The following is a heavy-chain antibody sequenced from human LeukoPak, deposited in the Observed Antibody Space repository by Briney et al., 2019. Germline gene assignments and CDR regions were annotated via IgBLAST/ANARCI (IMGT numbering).Heavy chain of an antibody. J-gene: IGHJ6*03. CDR2: IIPIFGTA. CDR1: GGTFSSYA. CDR3: ARAGAPSYYYYYMDV. Sequence: ASVKVSCKASGGTFSSYAISWVRQAPGQGLEWMGGIIPIFGTANYAQKFQGRVTITADEATSTAYMELSSLRSEDTAVYYCARAGAPSYYYYYMDVWGKGTTVTISS. V-gene: IGHV1-69*01.